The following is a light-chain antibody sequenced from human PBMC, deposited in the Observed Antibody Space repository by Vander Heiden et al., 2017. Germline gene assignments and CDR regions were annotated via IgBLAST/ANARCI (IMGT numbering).Light chain of an antibody. V-gene: IGKV1-33*01. CDR1: QDISNY. J-gene: IGKJ3*01. CDR2: DAC. Sequence: DIQMTQSPSSLSASVGDRVTITCQASQDISNYLNWYQQKPGKAPKHLIYDACNVETGGPSRFSGSGSGTDFTFTISSLQPEDIATYYCQQYDNLPPFTFGPGTKVDIK. CDR3: QQYDNLPPFT.